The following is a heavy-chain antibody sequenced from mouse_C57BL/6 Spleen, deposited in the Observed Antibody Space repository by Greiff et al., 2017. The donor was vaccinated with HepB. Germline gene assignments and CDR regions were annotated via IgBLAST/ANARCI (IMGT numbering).Heavy chain of an antibody. Sequence: QVTLKECGPGILQSSQTLSLTCSFSGFSLSTSGMGVSWIRQPSGKGLEWLAHIYWDDDKRYNPSLKSRLTISKDTSRNQVFLKITSVDTADTATYYCARREELYYYAMDYWGQGTSVTVSS. CDR2: IYWDDDK. CDR1: GFSLSTSGMG. J-gene: IGHJ4*01. CDR3: ARREELYYYAMDY. D-gene: IGHD1-1*02. V-gene: IGHV8-12*01.